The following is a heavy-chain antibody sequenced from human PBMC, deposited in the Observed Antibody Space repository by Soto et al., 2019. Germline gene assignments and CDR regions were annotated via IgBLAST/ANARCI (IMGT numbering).Heavy chain of an antibody. CDR3: ARPQVATGTGGFSFAGWAFDY. CDR1: GGSISSSSYY. Sequence: SETLSLTCTVSGGSISSSSYYWGWIRQPPGKGLEWIGSIYYSGSTYYNPSLKSRVTISVDTSKNQFSLKLSSVTAADTAVYYCARPQVATGTGGFSFAGWAFDYWGQGTLVTVSS. CDR2: IYYSGST. V-gene: IGHV4-39*01. J-gene: IGHJ4*02. D-gene: IGHD5-12*01.